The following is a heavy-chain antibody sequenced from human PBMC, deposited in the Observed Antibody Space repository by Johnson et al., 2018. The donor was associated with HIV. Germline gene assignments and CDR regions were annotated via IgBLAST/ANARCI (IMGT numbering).Heavy chain of an antibody. D-gene: IGHD2-15*01. CDR3: ARSGGYPNAFDI. J-gene: IGHJ3*02. CDR2: VYSAGHT. Sequence: VQLVESGGGLIQPGGSLRLSCVASGFTVSSNYMSWVRQAPGKGLEWVSVVYSAGHTYYADSVKGRFTISRDNSKNSLFLQMNRLRVEDTAVYYCARSGGYPNAFDIWGQGAMVTVSS. V-gene: IGHV3-53*01. CDR1: GFTVSSNY.